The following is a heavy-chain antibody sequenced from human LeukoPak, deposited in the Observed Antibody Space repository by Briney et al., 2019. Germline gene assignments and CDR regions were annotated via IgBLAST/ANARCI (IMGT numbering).Heavy chain of an antibody. D-gene: IGHD3-10*01. J-gene: IGHJ4*02. CDR1: GGSISSGGYY. V-gene: IGHV4-30-2*01. Sequence: SQTLSLTCTVSGGSISSGGYYWSWIRQPPGKGLEWIGYIYHSGSTYYNPSLKSRVTISVDRSKNQFSLKLSSVTAADTAVYYCARGVYYYGSGSYYPSYFDYWGQGTLVTVSS. CDR3: ARGVYYYGSGSYYPSYFDY. CDR2: IYHSGST.